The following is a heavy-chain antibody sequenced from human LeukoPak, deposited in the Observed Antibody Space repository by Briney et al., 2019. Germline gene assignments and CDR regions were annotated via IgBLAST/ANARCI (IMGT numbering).Heavy chain of an antibody. CDR1: GFTFSSYA. CDR2: ISYDGSNK. J-gene: IGHJ4*02. D-gene: IGHD2-2*01. Sequence: GGSLRLSCAASGFTFSSYAMHWVRQAPGKGLEWVAVISYDGSNKYYADSVKGRFTISRDNSKNTLYLQMNSLRAEDTAVYYCARDGGDIVVVPAAIPARYYFDYWGQGTLVTVSS. CDR3: ARDGGDIVVVPAAIPARYYFDY. V-gene: IGHV3-30-3*01.